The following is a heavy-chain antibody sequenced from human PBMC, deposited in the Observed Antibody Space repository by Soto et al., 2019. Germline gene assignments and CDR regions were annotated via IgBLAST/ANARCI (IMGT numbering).Heavy chain of an antibody. CDR2: IYYSGST. D-gene: IGHD2-2*01. V-gene: IGHV4-39*01. Sequence: SSETLSLTCTVSGGSISSSSYYWGWIRQPPGKGLEWIGSIYYSGSTYYNPSLKSRVTISVDTSKNQFSLKLSSVTAADTAVYYCARFSQLPPNPYYYYGMDVWGQGTTVNVSS. J-gene: IGHJ6*02. CDR3: ARFSQLPPNPYYYYGMDV. CDR1: GGSISSSSYY.